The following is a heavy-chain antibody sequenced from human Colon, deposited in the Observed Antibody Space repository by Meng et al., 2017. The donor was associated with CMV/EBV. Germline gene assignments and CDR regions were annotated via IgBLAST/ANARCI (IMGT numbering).Heavy chain of an antibody. V-gene: IGHV4-61*01. CDR1: GGSVTSGSSY. CDR3: ERDLGEGLQKGGEYYYGMDV. Sequence: GSLRLSCTVSGGSVTSGSSYWGWIRQPPGKGLEWFGYVYYSGSTNFNRSVKSRVTISVDTSKHPFSLKLSSVTAADTAVYYCERDLGEGLQKGGEYYYGMDVWGQGTTVTVSS. D-gene: IGHD3-10*01. CDR2: VYYSGST. J-gene: IGHJ6*02.